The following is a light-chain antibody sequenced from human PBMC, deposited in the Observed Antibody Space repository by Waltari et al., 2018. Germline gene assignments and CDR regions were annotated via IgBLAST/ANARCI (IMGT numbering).Light chain of an antibody. CDR1: QSVNML. Sequence: DIQMTQSPSTPSASVGDRVTITCRASQSVNMLLAWYQQKPGKAPKLLIYKTSRLESGAPFRFSGSGSETEFTLTISSLQPDDVATYYCQQYNTYFTFGPGTKVDIK. J-gene: IGKJ3*01. CDR3: QQYNTYFT. V-gene: IGKV1-5*03. CDR2: KTS.